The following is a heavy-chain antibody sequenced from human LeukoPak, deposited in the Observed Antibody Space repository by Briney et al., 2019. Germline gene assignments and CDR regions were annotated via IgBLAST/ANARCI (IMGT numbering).Heavy chain of an antibody. CDR3: ARAARIAAVLAPFDP. D-gene: IGHD6-13*01. Sequence: SETLSLTCTVSRGSISSYYWSWIRQPPGKGLEWIGYIYYSGSTNYNPSLKSRVTISVDTFKNQFSLKLSSVTAADTAVYYCARAARIAAVLAPFDPWGQGTLVTVSS. CDR1: RGSISSYY. J-gene: IGHJ5*02. CDR2: IYYSGST. V-gene: IGHV4-59*01.